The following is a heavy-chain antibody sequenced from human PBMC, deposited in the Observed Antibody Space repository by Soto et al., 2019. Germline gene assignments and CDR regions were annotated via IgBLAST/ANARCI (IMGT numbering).Heavy chain of an antibody. J-gene: IGHJ4*02. D-gene: IGHD3-10*01. Sequence: SETLSLTCAVYGGSFSGYYWRWIRQSPGKGLERIGEINHSGSTNYNPSLKSRVTISVDTSKNQFSLKLSSVTAADTAVYFCARRHGLDIDAYYWGQGILVTVS. CDR3: ARRHGLDIDAYY. CDR2: INHSGST. V-gene: IGHV4-34*01. CDR1: GGSFSGYY.